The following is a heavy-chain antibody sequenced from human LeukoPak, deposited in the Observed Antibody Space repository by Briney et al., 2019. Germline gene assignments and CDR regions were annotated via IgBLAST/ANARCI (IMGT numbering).Heavy chain of an antibody. Sequence: GGSLRLSCAASGFTFSDYYMSWIRQAPGKGLEWVSCISSSGSTIYYADSVKGRFTISRDNAKNSLYLQMNSLRAEDTAVYYCARDSGSYWSEGAFDIWGQGTMVTVSS. V-gene: IGHV3-11*01. J-gene: IGHJ3*02. CDR2: ISSSGSTI. CDR3: ARDSGSYWSEGAFDI. D-gene: IGHD1-26*01. CDR1: GFTFSDYY.